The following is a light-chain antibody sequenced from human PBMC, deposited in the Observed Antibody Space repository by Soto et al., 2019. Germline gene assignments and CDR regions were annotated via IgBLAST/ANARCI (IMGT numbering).Light chain of an antibody. J-gene: IGLJ2*01. CDR2: EVT. CDR1: SSDVGGYNY. CDR3: SSYTSSSTVL. Sequence: QSALTQPASVSGSPGQSITISCTGTSSDVGGYNYVSWYQQHPGKAPKLVIYEVTNRPSGVSNRFSGSKSGNTASLTISGLQAEDEADYYCSSYTSSSTVLIGGGTKVTVL. V-gene: IGLV2-14*01.